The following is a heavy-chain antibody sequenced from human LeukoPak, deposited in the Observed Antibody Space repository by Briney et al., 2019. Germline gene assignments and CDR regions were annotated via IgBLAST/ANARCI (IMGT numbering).Heavy chain of an antibody. V-gene: IGHV1-2*02. CDR3: ARAYEYGWFDP. J-gene: IGHJ5*02. D-gene: IGHD3-16*01. CDR2: INPKTGAT. Sequence: ASVQVSCTASGYTFTDYFLHWLRKAPGQGLEWMGWINPKTGATNYAQSFQGRVTMTRDTSTSTGNMEVNSLRSDDTAVYYCARAYEYGWFDPWGQGTLVTVSS. CDR1: GYTFTDYF.